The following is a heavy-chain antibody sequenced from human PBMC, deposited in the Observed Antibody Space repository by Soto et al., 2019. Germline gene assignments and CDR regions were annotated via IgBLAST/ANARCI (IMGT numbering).Heavy chain of an antibody. CDR3: ASTAVYYDSSGYYPPA. J-gene: IGHJ4*03. CDR1: GYSIIGCYY. V-gene: IGHV4-38-2*01. D-gene: IGHD3-22*01. CDR2: IYHSGST. Sequence: LSXNCAVSGYSIIGCYYWGWIRQPPGKGLECIGSIYHSGSTYYNPSLKSRVTISVDTSKNQFSLKLSSVTAADTAVYYCASTAVYYDSSGYYPPAWGQGTMFTVSS.